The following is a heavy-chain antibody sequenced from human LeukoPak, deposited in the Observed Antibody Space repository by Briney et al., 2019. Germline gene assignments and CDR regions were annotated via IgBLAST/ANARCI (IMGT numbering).Heavy chain of an antibody. CDR1: GFTFSSHG. V-gene: IGHV3-23*01. CDR3: AREYSLLWFGELSGPMDV. Sequence: GGSLRLSCAASGFTFSSHGMNWVRQAPGKGLEWVSGSSSIGGRTYYADSVKGRFTVTRDNSRNTLHLQMNSLRAEDTAVYYCAREYSLLWFGELSGPMDVWGKGTTVTISS. D-gene: IGHD3-10*01. J-gene: IGHJ6*03. CDR2: SSSIGGRT.